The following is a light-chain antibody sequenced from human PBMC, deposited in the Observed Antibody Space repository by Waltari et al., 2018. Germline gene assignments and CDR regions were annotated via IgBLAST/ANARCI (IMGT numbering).Light chain of an antibody. V-gene: IGKV4-1*01. CDR1: QSIMYSSNNQNF. CDR3: QQYFVTPFT. J-gene: IGKJ3*01. Sequence: DIVMTQSPDSLAVSLGERATINCKSSQSIMYSSNNQNFLAWYQKKPGHPPKLLIYWASTRQSVVPDRFTGSWSGTDFTLTISILQAEDVAVYYCQQYFVTPFTFGPGTRVEIK. CDR2: WAS.